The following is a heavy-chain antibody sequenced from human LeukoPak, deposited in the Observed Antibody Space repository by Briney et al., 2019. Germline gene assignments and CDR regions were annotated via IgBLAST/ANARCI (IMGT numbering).Heavy chain of an antibody. CDR3: ARGLTVYDYIWGSYRSRSWFDP. Sequence: SETLSLTCAVYGGSFSGYYWSWIRQPPGKGLEWIGEINHSGSTNYNPSLKSRVTISVDTSKNQFSLKLSSVTAADTAVYYCARGLTVYDYIWGSYRSRSWFDPWGQGTLVTVPS. J-gene: IGHJ5*02. D-gene: IGHD3-16*02. CDR1: GGSFSGYY. CDR2: INHSGST. V-gene: IGHV4-34*01.